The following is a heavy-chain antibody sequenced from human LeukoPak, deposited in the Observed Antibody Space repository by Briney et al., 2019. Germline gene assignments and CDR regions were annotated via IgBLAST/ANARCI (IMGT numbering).Heavy chain of an antibody. D-gene: IGHD3-22*01. J-gene: IGHJ4*02. CDR1: GFTFSSYA. CDR2: ISGSGGST. Sequence: GGSLRLSCAASGFTFSSYAMSWVRQAPGKGLEWVSAISGSGGSTYYADSVKGRFTISRDNSKNTLYLQMNSLRAEDTAVYYCAKGSKEYYYDSSGSHLDYWGQGTLVTVSS. CDR3: AKGSKEYYYDSSGSHLDY. V-gene: IGHV3-23*01.